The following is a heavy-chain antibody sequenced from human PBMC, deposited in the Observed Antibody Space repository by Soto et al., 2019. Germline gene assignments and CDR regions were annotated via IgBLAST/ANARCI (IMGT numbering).Heavy chain of an antibody. Sequence: QVQLVQSGAEVKKPGSSVKVSCTISGGTFNTHAISWVRQAPGQSLEWMGQINPSFETNFAQMFQGRVTMTAEQSSSTAYMELSGLRSEDTAVYFCATDCSGASCYGAYGMDVWGQGTTVTVSS. CDR1: GGTFNTHA. V-gene: IGHV1-69*01. CDR2: INPSFET. CDR3: ATDCSGASCYGAYGMDV. D-gene: IGHD2-15*01. J-gene: IGHJ6*02.